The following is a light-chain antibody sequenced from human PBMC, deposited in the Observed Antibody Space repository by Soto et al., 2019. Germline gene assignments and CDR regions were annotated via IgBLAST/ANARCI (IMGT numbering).Light chain of an antibody. J-gene: IGLJ3*02. Sequence: QSVLTQPPSASGTPGQRVTISCSGSSSNIGTNYVYWYQQLPGTAPKLLIYRNNERPPGVPDRFSGSKSGTSASLAISGLRSEDEADYYCAAWDVSVSGVFGGGTKLTVL. CDR2: RNN. V-gene: IGLV1-47*01. CDR3: AAWDVSVSGV. CDR1: SSNIGTNY.